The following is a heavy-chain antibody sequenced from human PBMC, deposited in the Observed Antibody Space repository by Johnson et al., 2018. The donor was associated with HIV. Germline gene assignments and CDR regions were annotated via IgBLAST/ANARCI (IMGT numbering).Heavy chain of an antibody. Sequence: QVQLVESGGGLVQPGGSLRLSCAASGFTFSSYGMHWVRQAPGKGLEWVAFTRYDGSNKYYAYSVKGRFTISRDNSKNTLYLQMNSLRAEDTAVYYCAKDRTGFDAFDIWGQGTMVTVSS. CDR3: AKDRTGFDAFDI. CDR1: GFTFSSYG. D-gene: IGHD1-1*01. V-gene: IGHV3-30*02. CDR2: TRYDGSNK. J-gene: IGHJ3*02.